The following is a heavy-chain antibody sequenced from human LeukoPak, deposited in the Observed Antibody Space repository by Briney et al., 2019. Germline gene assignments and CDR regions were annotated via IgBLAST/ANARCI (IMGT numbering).Heavy chain of an antibody. CDR3: ARVTGYVIEDYFDY. CDR2: IYYSGNT. CDR1: GDSISSSNSY. V-gene: IGHV4-39*07. J-gene: IGHJ4*02. Sequence: SETLSLTCTVSGDSISSSNSYWGWIRQPPGKGLEWIGSIYYSGNTNYNPSLKSRVTISVDTSKNQFSLKLRSVTAADTAVYYCARVTGYVIEDYFDYWGQGTLVTVSS. D-gene: IGHD3-22*01.